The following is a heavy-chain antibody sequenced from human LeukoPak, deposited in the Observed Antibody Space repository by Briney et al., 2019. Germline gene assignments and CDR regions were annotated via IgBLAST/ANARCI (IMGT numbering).Heavy chain of an antibody. D-gene: IGHD3-16*01. CDR2: ITTGSSTI. V-gene: IGHV3-48*01. Sequence: PGGSLRLSCAASGFTFSSHNMNWVRQAPGRGLEWISYITTGSSTIKYADSMKGRFTISRDNTKSSLYLQMNSLRAEDTAVYYCARDRGAVGGLLSYHFYYMDVWGKGTPVTVS. J-gene: IGHJ6*03. CDR3: ARDRGAVGGLLSYHFYYMDV. CDR1: GFTFSSHN.